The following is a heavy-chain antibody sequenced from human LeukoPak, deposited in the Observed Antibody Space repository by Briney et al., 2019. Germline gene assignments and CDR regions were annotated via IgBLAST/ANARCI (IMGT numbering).Heavy chain of an antibody. CDR1: GFTVSSNY. D-gene: IGHD3-9*01. CDR3: ARGGLAYDILTGYQPFDY. V-gene: IGHV3-53*01. J-gene: IGHJ4*02. CDR2: IYSGGST. Sequence: GGSLRLSCAASGFTVSSNYVSWVRQAPGKVLEWVSVIYSGGSTYYADSVKGRFTISRDNSKNTLYLQMNSLRAEDTAVYYCARGGLAYDILTGYQPFDYWGQGTLVTVSS.